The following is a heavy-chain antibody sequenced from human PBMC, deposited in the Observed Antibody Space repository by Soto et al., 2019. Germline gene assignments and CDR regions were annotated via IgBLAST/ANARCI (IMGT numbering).Heavy chain of an antibody. J-gene: IGHJ4*02. Sequence: GGSLRLSCAASGFTFSSYWMSWVRQAPGKGLEWVANIKQDGSEKYYVDSVKGRFTISRDNAKNSLYLQMNSLRAEDTAVYYCARVAAAGITDFDYWGQGTLVTVSS. D-gene: IGHD6-13*01. CDR3: ARVAAAGITDFDY. V-gene: IGHV3-7*01. CDR1: GFTFSSYW. CDR2: IKQDGSEK.